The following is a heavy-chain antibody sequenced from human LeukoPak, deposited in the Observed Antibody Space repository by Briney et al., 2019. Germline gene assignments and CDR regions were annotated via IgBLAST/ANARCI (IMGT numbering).Heavy chain of an antibody. Sequence: ASVKVSCKASGYTFTSYDINWVRQAPGQGLEWMGIINPSGGSTSYAQKFQGRVIMTRDMSTSTVYMELSSLRSEDTAVYYCARGSRAYGGFDYWGQGTLVTVSS. D-gene: IGHD4-23*01. J-gene: IGHJ4*02. V-gene: IGHV1-46*01. CDR1: GYTFTSYD. CDR3: ARGSRAYGGFDY. CDR2: INPSGGST.